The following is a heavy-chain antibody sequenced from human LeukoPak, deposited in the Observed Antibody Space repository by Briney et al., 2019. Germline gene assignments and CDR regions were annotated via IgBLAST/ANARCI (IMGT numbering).Heavy chain of an antibody. V-gene: IGHV3-13*01. CDR1: GFTFSSYD. Sequence: GGSLRLSCAASGFTFSSYDMHWVRQATGKGLEWVSAIGTAGDTYYAGSVKGRFTISRENAKNSLCLQMNSLKTEDTAVYYCTTDGVGVEGATYDNWGQGTLVSVSS. CDR2: IGTAGDT. CDR3: TTDGVGVEGATYDN. J-gene: IGHJ4*02. D-gene: IGHD1-26*01.